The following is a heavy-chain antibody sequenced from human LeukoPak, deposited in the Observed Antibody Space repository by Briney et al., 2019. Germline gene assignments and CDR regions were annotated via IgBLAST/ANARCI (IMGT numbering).Heavy chain of an antibody. D-gene: IGHD6-25*01. CDR1: GYTFTSYY. CDR3: ARGYSSGWRDLFDY. J-gene: IGHJ4*02. V-gene: IGHV1-46*01. CDR2: INPSSGGA. Sequence: ASVKVSCKASGYTFTSYYMHWVRQAPGQGLEWMGIINPSSGGATYAQNFQGRVTMTRDTSTSTVYMELSSLRSEDTAVYYCARGYSSGWRDLFDYWGQGTLVTVSS.